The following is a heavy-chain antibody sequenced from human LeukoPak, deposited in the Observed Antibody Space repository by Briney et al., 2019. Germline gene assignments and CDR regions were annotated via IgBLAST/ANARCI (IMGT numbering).Heavy chain of an antibody. CDR2: ISWDSGSI. J-gene: IGHJ4*02. CDR3: AKDASSGSYSNINFDY. Sequence: PGGSLRLSCAASGFTFDDYAMHWVRQAPGKGLEWVSGISWDSGSIDYADSVKGRFTISRDNAKNSLYLQMNSLRAEDTALYYCAKDASSGSYSNINFDYWGQGTLVTVSS. CDR1: GFTFDDYA. V-gene: IGHV3-9*01. D-gene: IGHD1-26*01.